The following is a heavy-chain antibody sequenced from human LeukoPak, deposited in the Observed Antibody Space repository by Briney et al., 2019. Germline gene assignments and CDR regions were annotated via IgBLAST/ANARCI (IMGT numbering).Heavy chain of an antibody. Sequence: GASVKVSLMPAVYSFTGDYKDWMVHPPGQGLEWMGWINPKRGVTTYAQKFQGRVTMTRDTSITTAYMELTRLRSDDTTIYYGTRESISGSSGNGFDVWGQGTKVTVSS. J-gene: IGHJ3*01. CDR3: TRESISGSSGNGFDV. D-gene: IGHD1-14*01. V-gene: IGHV1-2*02. CDR1: VYSFTGDY. CDR2: INPKRGVT.